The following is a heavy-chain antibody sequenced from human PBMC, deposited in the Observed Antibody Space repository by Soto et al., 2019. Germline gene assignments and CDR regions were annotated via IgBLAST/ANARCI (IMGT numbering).Heavy chain of an antibody. V-gene: IGHV1-18*01. D-gene: IGHD3-22*01. CDR2: VSTNNADT. J-gene: IGHJ4*02. Sequence: XSVKVSCTTSGYPFTAYGLSWLRQAPGQRPEWMGWVSTNNADTNYAQKFQGRVTMTTETSTRTTYMELRSLRSDDTAVYYCARELNTDPSAYYSFAYWGQGTLVTVSS. CDR1: GYPFTAYG. CDR3: ARELNTDPSAYYSFAY.